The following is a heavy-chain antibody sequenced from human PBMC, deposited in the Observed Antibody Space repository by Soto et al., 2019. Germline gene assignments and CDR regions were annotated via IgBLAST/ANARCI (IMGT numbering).Heavy chain of an antibody. J-gene: IGHJ4*02. Sequence: GGSLRLSCAASGFTFSSYAMSWVRQAPGKGLEWVSAISGSGGSTYYADSVKGRFTISRDNSKNTLYLQMNSLRAEDTAVYYCAKNTIFGVVIIKIYYFDYWGQGTLVTVSS. CDR3: AKNTIFGVVIIKIYYFDY. CDR2: ISGSGGST. V-gene: IGHV3-23*01. CDR1: GFTFSSYA. D-gene: IGHD3-3*01.